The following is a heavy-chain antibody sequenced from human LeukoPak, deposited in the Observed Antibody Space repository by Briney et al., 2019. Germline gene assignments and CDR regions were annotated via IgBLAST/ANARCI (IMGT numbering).Heavy chain of an antibody. CDR3: ASWTGGNSDISGWYFDL. J-gene: IGHJ2*01. D-gene: IGHD4-23*01. CDR1: GFTFSDYY. V-gene: IGHV3-11*06. Sequence: PGGSLRLSCAASGFTFSDYYMSWIRQAPGKGLEWVSYISSSSSYTNYADSVKGRFTISRDNAKNSLYLQMNSLRAEDTAMYYCASWTGGNSDISGWYFDLWGRGTLVTVSS. CDR2: ISSSSSYT.